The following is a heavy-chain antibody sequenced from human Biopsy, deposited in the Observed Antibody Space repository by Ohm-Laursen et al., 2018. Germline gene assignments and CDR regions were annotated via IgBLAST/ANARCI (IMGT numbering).Heavy chain of an antibody. V-gene: IGHV4-39*01. CDR2: IYNTETT. CDR1: GGSISSGTTYY. J-gene: IGHJ5*02. CDR3: ARHPTGFWFDP. Sequence: GTLSLTCTVSGGSISSGTTYYWAWLRQPPGKGLEWIGSIYNTETTFYNPSLKSRVTISVDTSTNQFSLKVSSVTAADTALYFCARHPTGFWFDPWGHGTLVTVSS.